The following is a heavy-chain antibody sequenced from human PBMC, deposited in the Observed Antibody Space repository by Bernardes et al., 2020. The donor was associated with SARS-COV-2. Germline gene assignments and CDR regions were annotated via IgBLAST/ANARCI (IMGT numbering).Heavy chain of an antibody. CDR2: IKTQSEGATA. CDR1: GFSFTNAC. CDR3: MTDRPGAWYRLR. V-gene: IGHV3-15*01. J-gene: IGHJ4*02. Sequence: GGSLRLSCAASGFSFTNACMGWVRQHPGKGLEWVGRIKTQSEGATADLSTSVEGRFVISRDDSQNMVYLQMDSLTAEDTGVYYCMTDRPGAWYRLRWGQGSQVTVSS. D-gene: IGHD6-19*01.